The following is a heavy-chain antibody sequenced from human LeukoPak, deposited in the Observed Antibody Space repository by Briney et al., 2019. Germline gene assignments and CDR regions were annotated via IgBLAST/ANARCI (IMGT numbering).Heavy chain of an antibody. CDR3: ARIPRGYSSGWYARVHFDY. V-gene: IGHV1-69*13. CDR1: GGTFSSYA. Sequence: VKESCMASGGTFSSYAISWVRQAPGQGLEWMGGIIPILGSPNYAQMFQGRVTITAGESTSTAYMEMSSLRSEDTAVYYCARIPRGYSSGWYARVHFDYWGQGTL. D-gene: IGHD6-19*01. CDR2: IIPILGSP. J-gene: IGHJ4*02.